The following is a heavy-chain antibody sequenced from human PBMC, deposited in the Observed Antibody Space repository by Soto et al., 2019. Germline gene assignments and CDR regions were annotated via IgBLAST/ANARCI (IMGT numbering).Heavy chain of an antibody. D-gene: IGHD2-15*01. Sequence: GASVKVSCKVSGYTLTELSMHWVRQAPGKGLEWMGGFDPEDGETIYAQKFRGRVTMTEDTSTDTAYMELSSLRSEDTAVYYCATDLYCSGGSCYSTFDYWGQGTLVTVSS. J-gene: IGHJ4*02. CDR3: ATDLYCSGGSCYSTFDY. CDR2: FDPEDGET. CDR1: GYTLTELS. V-gene: IGHV1-24*01.